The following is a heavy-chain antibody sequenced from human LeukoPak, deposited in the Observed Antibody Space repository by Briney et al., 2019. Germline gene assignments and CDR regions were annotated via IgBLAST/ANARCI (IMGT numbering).Heavy chain of an antibody. Sequence: SGTLSLTCTVSGGSLSSNSYFWGWIRQPPGKGLEWIGSLYSGGTNYTPSLKSRVTISVDTSKNQFSLKLTSVTAADTAVYFCAGGYCTGGLCFRLFDSWGQGTLVTVSS. D-gene: IGHD2-8*02. CDR1: GGSLSSNSYF. CDR3: AGGYCTGGLCFRLFDS. CDR2: LYSGGT. V-gene: IGHV4-39*01. J-gene: IGHJ4*02.